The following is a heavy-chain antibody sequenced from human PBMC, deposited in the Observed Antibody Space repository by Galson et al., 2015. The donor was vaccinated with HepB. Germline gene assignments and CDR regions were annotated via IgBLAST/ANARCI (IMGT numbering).Heavy chain of an antibody. CDR1: GGSIDRSSSSDY. J-gene: IGHJ4*02. CDR2: IYYSGST. D-gene: IGHD1-7*01. Sequence: ETLSLTCTVSGGSIDRSSSSDYWGWIRQPPGKGLEWIGDIYYSGSTYYNPSLKSRVTISVDTSKNQFSLKLSSVTAADTAVYYCARSAGSTSSIRGTYYFDYWGQGTLVTVSS. V-gene: IGHV4-39*01. CDR3: ARSAGSTSSIRGTYYFDY.